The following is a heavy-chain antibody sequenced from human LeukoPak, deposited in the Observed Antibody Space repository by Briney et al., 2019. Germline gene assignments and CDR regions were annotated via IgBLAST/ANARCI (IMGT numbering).Heavy chain of an antibody. CDR1: GFTFSSYG. CDR2: IRYDGSNK. Sequence: PGGSLRLSCAASGFTFSSYGMHWVRQAPGKGLEWVAFIRYDGSNKYYADSVKGRFTISRDNSKNTLYLQMNSLRSEDTAVYYCATHSIAPTNNWNYGARWGQGTLVTVSS. J-gene: IGHJ4*02. D-gene: IGHD1-7*01. CDR3: ATHSIAPTNNWNYGAR. V-gene: IGHV3-30*02.